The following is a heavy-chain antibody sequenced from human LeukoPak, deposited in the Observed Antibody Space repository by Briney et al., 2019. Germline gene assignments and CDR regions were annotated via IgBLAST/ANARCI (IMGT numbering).Heavy chain of an antibody. D-gene: IGHD2-21*01. J-gene: IGHJ4*01. V-gene: IGHV3-64D*06. CDR2: IGSDGDST. Sequence: GGSLRLSCSASGFTFRSLGMHWVRQAPGKGLEHVSTIGSDGDSTYYADSVKDRFTISRDNSKNALYLQMTSLRPEGSAVYYCVSPVFINYWGQGTLVTVSS. CDR1: GFTFRSLG. CDR3: VSPVFINY.